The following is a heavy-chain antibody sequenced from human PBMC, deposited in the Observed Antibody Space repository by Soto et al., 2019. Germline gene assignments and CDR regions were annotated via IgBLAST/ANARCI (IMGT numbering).Heavy chain of an antibody. CDR1: GGTFSSYA. Sequence: GAPAKVSCKPSGGTFSSYAISWVRHPPGQGLEWMGGIIPIFGTANYAQKFPGRLTITADESTSTAYIELNSLRSEETAVYYCAREGPPYCSGGRCTVDYWGQGTLVTVSS. V-gene: IGHV1-69*13. CDR2: IIPIFGTA. D-gene: IGHD2-15*01. CDR3: AREGPPYCSGGRCTVDY. J-gene: IGHJ4*02.